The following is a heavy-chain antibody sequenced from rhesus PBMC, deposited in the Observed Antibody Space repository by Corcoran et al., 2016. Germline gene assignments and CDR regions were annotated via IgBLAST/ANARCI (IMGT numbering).Heavy chain of an antibody. CDR1: GGSISSGYYY. CDR2: ITYSGST. CDR3: ARDGREYFEF. Sequence: QVQLQESGPGLVKPSETLSLTCAVSGGSISSGYYYWNWIRQPPGKGLEWIGNITYSGSTTYNPSLKSRVTISRDTSKNQFSLKLSSVTAADTAVYYCARDGREYFEFWGQGALVTVSS. D-gene: IGHD1-44*02. V-gene: IGHV4-122*02. J-gene: IGHJ1*01.